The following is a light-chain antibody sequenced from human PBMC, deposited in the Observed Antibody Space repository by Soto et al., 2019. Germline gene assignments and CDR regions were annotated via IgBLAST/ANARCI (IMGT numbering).Light chain of an antibody. CDR3: SSYTSSSTPYV. CDR1: SSDVGGYNY. V-gene: IGLV2-14*01. J-gene: IGLJ1*01. Sequence: QSALTQPASVSGSPGHSITISCTETSSDVGGYNYVSWYQQHTDKAPKLIIYDVNDRPSGVSNRFSVSKSGNTAYLTISGLPAEDEADDYCSSYTSSSTPYVFGTGTKVTVL. CDR2: DVN.